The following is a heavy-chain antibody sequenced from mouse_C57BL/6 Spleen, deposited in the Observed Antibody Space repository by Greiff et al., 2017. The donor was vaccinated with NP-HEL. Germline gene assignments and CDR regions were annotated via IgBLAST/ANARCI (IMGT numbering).Heavy chain of an antibody. CDR2: IDPSDSYT. CDR1: GYTSTSYW. J-gene: IGHJ2*01. Sequence: QVQLQQPGAELVKPGASVKLSCKASGYTSTSYWMQWVKQRPGQGLEWIGEIDPSDSYTNYNQKFKGKATLTVDTSSSTAYMQLSSLTSEDSAVYYCARRTFYGGYWGQGTTLTVSS. V-gene: IGHV1-50*01. D-gene: IGHD1-1*01. CDR3: ARRTFYGGY.